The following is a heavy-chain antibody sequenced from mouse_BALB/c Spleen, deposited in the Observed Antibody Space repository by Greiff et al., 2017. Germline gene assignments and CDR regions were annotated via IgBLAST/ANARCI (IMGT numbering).Heavy chain of an antibody. D-gene: IGHD1-1*01. CDR2: IWAGGST. J-gene: IGHJ4*01. CDR3: ARDRYGSSYSYAMDY. CDR1: GFSLTSYG. Sequence: VQLQESGPGLVAPSQSLSITCTVSGFSLTSYGVHWVRQPPGKGLEWLGVIWAGGSTNYNSALMSRLSISKDNSKSQVFLKMNSLQTDDTAMYYCARDRYGSSYSYAMDYWGQGTSVTVSS. V-gene: IGHV2-9*02.